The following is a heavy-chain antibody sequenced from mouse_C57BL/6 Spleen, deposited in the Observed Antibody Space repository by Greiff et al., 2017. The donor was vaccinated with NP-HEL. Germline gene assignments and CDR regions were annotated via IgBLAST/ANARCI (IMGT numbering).Heavy chain of an antibody. D-gene: IGHD1-1*01. CDR3: ARGDYYGSSYEYFDV. J-gene: IGHJ1*03. V-gene: IGHV14-3*01. CDR1: GFNIKHTY. CDR2: IDPANGNP. Sequence: VQLQQSVAELVRPGASVKLSCTASGFNIKHTYMHWVKQRPEQGLEWIGRIDPANGNPKYAPKFQGKATITADTSSNTAYLQLSSLTSEDTAIYYCARGDYYGSSYEYFDVWGTGTTGTVSS.